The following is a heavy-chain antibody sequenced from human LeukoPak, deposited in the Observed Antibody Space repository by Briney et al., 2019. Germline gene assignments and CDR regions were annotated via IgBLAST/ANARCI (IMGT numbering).Heavy chain of an antibody. CDR3: AHAYTAMVYNWFDP. V-gene: IGHV2-5*02. Sequence: SGPTLVNPTQTLTLTCTFSGFSLSTSGVGVGWIRQPPGKALEWLALIYWDDDKCYSPSLKSRLTITKDTSKNQVVLTMTNMDPVDTATYYCAHAYTAMVYNWFDPWGQGTLVTVSS. CDR1: GFSLSTSGVG. CDR2: IYWDDDK. D-gene: IGHD5-18*01. J-gene: IGHJ5*02.